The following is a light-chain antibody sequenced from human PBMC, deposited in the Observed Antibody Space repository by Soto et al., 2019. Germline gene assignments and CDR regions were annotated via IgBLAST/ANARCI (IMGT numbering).Light chain of an antibody. J-gene: IGKJ1*01. CDR3: HRTFFTRRT. V-gene: IGKV1-39*01. CDR2: DAT. Sequence: NKLTQSLPSLSASVGHTLPITCRASQTIKTYLNWYQHQPGRAPKTLIHDATTQYHKPPSRFAGCGSGTDFSLTISSLLAEDFAAYCCHRTFFTRRTFGQGTNVDI. CDR1: QTIKTY.